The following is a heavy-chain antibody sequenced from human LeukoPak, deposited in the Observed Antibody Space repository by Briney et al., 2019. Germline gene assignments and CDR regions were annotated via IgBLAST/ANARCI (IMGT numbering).Heavy chain of an antibody. CDR3: AKETAVVGWYHGMDV. V-gene: IGHV3-23*01. CDR1: GFTFSNYA. Sequence: GGSLRLSCAASGFTFSNYAMSWVRQAPGKGLEWVSAISGSGGSTYYADSVKGRFTISRDNSKNTLYLQMNSLRAEDTAVYYCAKETAVVGWYHGMDVWGQGTTVTVSS. CDR2: ISGSGGST. D-gene: IGHD6-19*01. J-gene: IGHJ6*02.